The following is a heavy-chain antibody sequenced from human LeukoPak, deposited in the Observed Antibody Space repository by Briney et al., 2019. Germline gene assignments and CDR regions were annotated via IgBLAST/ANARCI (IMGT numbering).Heavy chain of an antibody. CDR2: ISYDGCNK. Sequence: GGSLTLSCVACGFTFSSYAMHWVRQAPAKGREGVAVISYDGCNKYHADSVQGRFTIFRDNAENSLYLEINSLRADDTAVYCCARDPDYGDLGPFDYWGQGTLVTVSS. CDR1: GFTFSSYA. V-gene: IGHV3-30-3*01. J-gene: IGHJ4*02. CDR3: ARDPDYGDLGPFDY. D-gene: IGHD4-17*01.